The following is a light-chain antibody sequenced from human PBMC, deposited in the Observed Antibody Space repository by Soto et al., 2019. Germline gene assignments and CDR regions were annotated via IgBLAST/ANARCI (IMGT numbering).Light chain of an antibody. CDR1: ESVSND. CDR2: GAS. V-gene: IGKV3-15*01. J-gene: IGKJ1*01. Sequence: EMVLTQSPGTLSLSPGDRATLSCRASESVSNDYVAWVQQKPGQTPRLLIYGASTRATGIPARFSGSGSGTEFTLTIGSLQSEDFAVYYCQQYNNWPPWTFGQGTKVDTK. CDR3: QQYNNWPPWT.